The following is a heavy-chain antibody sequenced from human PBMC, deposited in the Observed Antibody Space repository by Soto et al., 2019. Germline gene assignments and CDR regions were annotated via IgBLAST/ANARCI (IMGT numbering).Heavy chain of an antibody. CDR3: ARVRRGYSYGSGEGSLDY. CDR1: GFTFSSYW. D-gene: IGHD5-18*01. V-gene: IGHV3-7*03. J-gene: IGHJ4*02. CDR2: IKQDGSEK. Sequence: PGGSLRLSCAASGFTFSSYWMSWVRQAPGRGLEWVANIKQDGSEKYYVDSVKGRFTISRDNAKNPLYLQMNSLRAEDTAVYYCARVRRGYSYGSGEGSLDYWGQGTLVTVSS.